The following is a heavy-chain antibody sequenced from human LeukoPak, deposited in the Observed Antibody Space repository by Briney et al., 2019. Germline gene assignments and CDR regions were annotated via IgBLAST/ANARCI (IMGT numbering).Heavy chain of an antibody. D-gene: IGHD4-17*01. CDR2: ISSSSGYI. CDR1: GFTFSSYT. Sequence: PGGSLRLSCAASGFTFSSYTMNWVRQAPGKGLEWVSSISSSSGYIYYADSVKGRFTISRDNAKNSLYLQMNSLRAEDTAVYYWARNLISVAGDYYPEVFGYWGQGTLVTVSS. CDR3: ARNLISVAGDYYPEVFGY. V-gene: IGHV3-21*04. J-gene: IGHJ4*02.